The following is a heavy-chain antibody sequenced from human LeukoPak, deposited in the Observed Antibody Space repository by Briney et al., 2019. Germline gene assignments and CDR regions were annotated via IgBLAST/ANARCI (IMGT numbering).Heavy chain of an antibody. D-gene: IGHD6-13*01. CDR2: IIPIFGTA. Sequence: GASVKVSCKASGGTFSSYAISWVRQAPGQGLEWMGGIIPIFGTANYAQKFQGRVTITTDESTSTAYMELSSLRSEDTAVYYCARDRGWGAAAGEGSFDYWGQGTLVTVSS. CDR3: ARDRGWGAAAGEGSFDY. CDR1: GGTFSSYA. J-gene: IGHJ4*02. V-gene: IGHV1-69*05.